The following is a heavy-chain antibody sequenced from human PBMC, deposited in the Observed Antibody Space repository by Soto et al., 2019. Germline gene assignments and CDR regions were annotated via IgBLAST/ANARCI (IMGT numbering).Heavy chain of an antibody. J-gene: IGHJ6*02. V-gene: IGHV1-2*04. CDR3: ARGREMPGIAAAGTDYYYGMGV. CDR2: INPNSGGT. D-gene: IGHD6-13*01. Sequence: ASVKVSCKASGYTFTGYYMHWVRQAPGQGLEWMGWINPNSGGTNYAQKFQGWVTMTRDTSISTAYMELSRLRSDDTAVYYCARGREMPGIAAAGTDYYYGMGVWGQGTTVTVSS. CDR1: GYTFTGYY.